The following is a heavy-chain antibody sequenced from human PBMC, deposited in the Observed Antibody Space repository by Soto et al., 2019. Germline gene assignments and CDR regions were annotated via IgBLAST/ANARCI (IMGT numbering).Heavy chain of an antibody. CDR3: ARDQYCSSTSCSNPGFDP. CDR2: IYYSGST. CDR1: GGSISSGGYY. J-gene: IGHJ5*02. D-gene: IGHD2-2*01. V-gene: IGHV4-31*03. Sequence: PSETLSLTCTVSGGSISSGGYYWSWIRQHPGKGLEWIGYIYYSGSTYYNPSLKSRVTISVDTSKNQFSLKLSSVTAADTAVYYCARDQYCSSTSCSNPGFDPWGQGTLVTVSS.